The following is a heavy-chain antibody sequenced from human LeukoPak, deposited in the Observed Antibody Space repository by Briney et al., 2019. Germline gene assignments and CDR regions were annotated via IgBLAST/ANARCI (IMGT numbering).Heavy chain of an antibody. D-gene: IGHD3-3*01. CDR3: TKGSVLTIFGMAWHAFDI. CDR2: ISSSSSYI. V-gene: IGHV3-21*04. Sequence: PGGSLRLSCAASGFTFSSYSMNWVRQAPGKGLEWVSSISSSSSYIYYADSVKGRFTISRDNAKNSLYLQMNSLRAEDTAIYYCTKGSVLTIFGMAWHAFDIWGQGTMVTVSP. CDR1: GFTFSSYS. J-gene: IGHJ3*02.